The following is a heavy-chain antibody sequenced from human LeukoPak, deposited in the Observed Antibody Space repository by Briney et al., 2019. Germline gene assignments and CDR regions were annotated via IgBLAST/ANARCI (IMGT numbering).Heavy chain of an antibody. V-gene: IGHV4-59*11. CDR1: DDSFSSHY. D-gene: IGHD4-17*01. CDR3: ARDLVTVTKGFDI. CDR2: ISYIGRT. J-gene: IGHJ3*02. Sequence: SETLSLTCAVSDDSFSSHYWTWIRQPPGKGLEWIGYISYIGRTNYSPSLKSRVTISIDTSKNQFSLKLTSVTAAETAVYYCARDLVTVTKGFDIWGQGTMVSVSS.